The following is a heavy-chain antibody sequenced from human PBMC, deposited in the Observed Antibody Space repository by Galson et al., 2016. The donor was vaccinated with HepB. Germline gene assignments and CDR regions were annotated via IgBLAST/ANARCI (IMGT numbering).Heavy chain of an antibody. CDR3: AKLLVGIVGATTFDH. CDR1: GFTFSTYT. J-gene: IGHJ4*02. Sequence: SLRLSCAASGFTFSTYTMSWVRQAPGKGLEWVSVISHSGDNTDYADSVKGRFTISRDNSQSTLYLQMNSLRADDTALYYCAKLLVGIVGATTFDHWGQGTLVTVSS. D-gene: IGHD1-26*01. V-gene: IGHV3-23*01. CDR2: ISHSGDNT.